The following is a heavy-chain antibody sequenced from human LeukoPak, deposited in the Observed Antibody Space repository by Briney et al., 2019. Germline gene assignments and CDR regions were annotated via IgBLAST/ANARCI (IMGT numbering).Heavy chain of an antibody. D-gene: IGHD4-17*01. CDR3: AREGTYGDYGIYYYYMDV. J-gene: IGHJ6*03. V-gene: IGHV3-21*01. CDR1: GFTFSSYS. CDR2: ISSSSSYI. Sequence: PGGSLRLSCAASGFTFSSYSMNWVRQAPGKGLEWVSSISSSSSYIYYADPVKGRFTISRDNAKNSLYLQMNSLRAEDTAVYYCAREGTYGDYGIYYYYMDVWGKGTTVTVSS.